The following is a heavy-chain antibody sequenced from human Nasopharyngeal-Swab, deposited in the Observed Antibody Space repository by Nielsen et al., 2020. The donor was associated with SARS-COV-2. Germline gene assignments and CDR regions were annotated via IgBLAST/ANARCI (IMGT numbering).Heavy chain of an antibody. J-gene: IGHJ4*02. Sequence: SVKVSCKASGGTFSSYAISWVRQAPGQGLEWMGGIIPIFGTANYAQKFQGRVTITADESTSTAYMELSSLRSEDTAVYYCARFRLAAGTSDYWGQGTLVTISS. CDR3: ARFRLAAGTSDY. V-gene: IGHV1-69*13. CDR1: GGTFSSYA. CDR2: IIPIFGTA. D-gene: IGHD6-13*01.